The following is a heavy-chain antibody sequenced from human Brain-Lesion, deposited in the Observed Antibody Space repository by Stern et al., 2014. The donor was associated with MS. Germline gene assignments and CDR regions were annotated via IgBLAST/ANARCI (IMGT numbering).Heavy chain of an antibody. V-gene: IGHV4-61*02. CDR1: GGSISSGGYY. CDR3: ARGRVVPGFQYYATDV. CDR2: IFNSGST. Sequence: QVQLQESGPGLVKPSQTLSLSCTVSGGSISSGGYYWSWIRQPAGKGLEWIGRIFNSGSTSYNPSLNSPATISNNPFTNPFTPRLNSMTAADTAVYYCARGRVVPGFQYYATDVWGQGTTVIVSS. J-gene: IGHJ6*02. D-gene: IGHD2-2*01.